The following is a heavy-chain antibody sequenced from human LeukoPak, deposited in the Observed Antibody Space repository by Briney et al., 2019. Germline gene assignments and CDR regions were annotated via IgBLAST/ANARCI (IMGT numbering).Heavy chain of an antibody. V-gene: IGHV4-59*01. Sequence: SETLSLTCTVSGGSISSYYWSWIRQPPGKGLEWIGYIYYSGSTNYNPSLKSRVTISVDTSKNQFSLKLSSVTAADTAVYYCARGGGYSYGLDYWGRGTLVTVSS. CDR3: ARGGGYSYGLDY. D-gene: IGHD5-18*01. CDR1: GGSISSYY. CDR2: IYYSGST. J-gene: IGHJ4*02.